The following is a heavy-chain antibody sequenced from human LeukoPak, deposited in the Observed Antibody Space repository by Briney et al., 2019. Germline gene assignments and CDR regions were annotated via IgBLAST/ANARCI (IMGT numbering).Heavy chain of an antibody. D-gene: IGHD6-19*01. CDR3: ATVPGYSSGWFWFDP. CDR2: FDPEDGET. V-gene: IGHV1-24*01. J-gene: IGHJ5*02. Sequence: ASVKVSCKVSGYTLTELSMHWVRQAPGKGLEWMGGFDPEDGETIYAQKFQGRVTMTEDTSTDTAYMELSSLRSEDTAVYYCATVPGYSSGWFWFDPWGQGTLVTVSS. CDR1: GYTLTELS.